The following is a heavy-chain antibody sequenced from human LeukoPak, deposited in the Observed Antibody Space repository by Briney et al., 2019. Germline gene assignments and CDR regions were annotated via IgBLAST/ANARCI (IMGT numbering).Heavy chain of an antibody. CDR1: GYTFTSYY. V-gene: IGHV1-46*01. D-gene: IGHD3-16*02. J-gene: IGHJ4*02. CDR2: INPSGGST. CDR3: ATLRPARLGELSPPADFDY. Sequence: ASVKVSCKASGYTFTSYYMHWVRQAPGQGLEWMGIINPSGGSTSYAQKFQGRVTMTRDTSTSTVYMELSSLRSEDTAVYYCATLRPARLGELSPPADFDYWGQGTLVTVSS.